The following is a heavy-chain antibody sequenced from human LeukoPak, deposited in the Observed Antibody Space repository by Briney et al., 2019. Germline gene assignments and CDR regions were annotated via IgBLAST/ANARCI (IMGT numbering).Heavy chain of an antibody. J-gene: IGHJ4*02. V-gene: IGHV1-69*04. CDR2: IIPILGIA. D-gene: IGHD6-13*01. Sequence: SVKVSCKASGGTFSNFAISWVRQAPGQGLEWMGRIIPILGIANYAQKFQGRVTITADKSTSTAYMELSSLRSEDTAVYYCARVDSSKGDYWGQGTLVTVSS. CDR3: ARVDSSKGDY. CDR1: GGTFSNFA.